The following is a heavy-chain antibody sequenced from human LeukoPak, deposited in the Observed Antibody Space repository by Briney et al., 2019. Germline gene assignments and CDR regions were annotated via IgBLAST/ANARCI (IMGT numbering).Heavy chain of an antibody. Sequence: PGGSLRLSCAASGFTFDDYAMHWVRQAPGKGLEWVSGISGSGGSTYYADSVKGRFTISRDNSKNTLYLQMNSLRAEDTAVYYCAKDPRGPWLRTSAFDYWGQGTLVTVSS. CDR1: GFTFDDYA. CDR2: ISGSGGST. V-gene: IGHV3-23*01. CDR3: AKDPRGPWLRTSAFDY. D-gene: IGHD5-12*01. J-gene: IGHJ4*02.